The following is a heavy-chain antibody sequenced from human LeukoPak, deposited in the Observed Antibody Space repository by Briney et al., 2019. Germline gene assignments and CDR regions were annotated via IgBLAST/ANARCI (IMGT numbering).Heavy chain of an antibody. CDR3: ARVKIGYGDYWGYFDY. CDR1: GGSISSGDYY. CDR2: IYYSGST. V-gene: IGHV4-30-4*01. J-gene: IGHJ4*02. Sequence: PSETLSLTCTVSGGSISSGDYYWSWIRQPPGKGLEWIRYIYYSGSTYYNPSLKSRVTISVDTSKNQFSLKLSSVTAADTAVYYCARVKIGYGDYWGYFDYWGQGTLVTVSS. D-gene: IGHD4-17*01.